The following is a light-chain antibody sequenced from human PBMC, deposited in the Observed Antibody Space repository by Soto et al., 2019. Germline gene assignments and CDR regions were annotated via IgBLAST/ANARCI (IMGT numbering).Light chain of an antibody. CDR1: QSVLYSSNNNNY. Sequence: DIVMTQSPDSLAVSLGERATINCKSSQSVLYSSNNNNYLAWYQQEPGQPPKLLIYWASTRESGVPDRFSGSGSGTDFTLTISSLQAEDVAVYYCQQYYTTPFTFGPGTKVDIK. CDR2: WAS. J-gene: IGKJ3*01. V-gene: IGKV4-1*01. CDR3: QQYYTTPFT.